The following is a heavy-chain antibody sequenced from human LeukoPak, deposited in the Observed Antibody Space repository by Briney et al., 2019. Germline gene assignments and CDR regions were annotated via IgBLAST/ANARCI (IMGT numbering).Heavy chain of an antibody. J-gene: IGHJ1*01. CDR2: IYSGGST. CDR3: ARAATYYDILTGYSTTYFQH. V-gene: IGHV3-53*01. D-gene: IGHD3-9*01. Sequence: GGSLRLPCAASEFTVSSYYMSWVRQAPGKGLEWVSVIYSGGSTYYAESVKGRFTISRDNSKNTLYLQMNSLRAEDTAVYYCARAATYYDILTGYSTTYFQHWGQGTLVTVSS. CDR1: EFTVSSYY.